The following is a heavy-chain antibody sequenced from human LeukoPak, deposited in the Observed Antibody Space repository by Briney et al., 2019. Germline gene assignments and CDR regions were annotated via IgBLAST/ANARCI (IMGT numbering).Heavy chain of an antibody. CDR1: GFTFGDYA. V-gene: IGHV3-49*03. Sequence: GGPLRLSCTASGFTFGDYALSWFRQAPGKGLEWVAFIRSRAYGATTEYAASVKDRFTISRDDSESIAYLHMNSLKTGDTAVYYCTRVASRVMTTYYFDYWGQGALVTVSS. CDR3: TRVASRVMTTYYFDY. CDR2: IRSRAYGATT. D-gene: IGHD3-16*01. J-gene: IGHJ4*02.